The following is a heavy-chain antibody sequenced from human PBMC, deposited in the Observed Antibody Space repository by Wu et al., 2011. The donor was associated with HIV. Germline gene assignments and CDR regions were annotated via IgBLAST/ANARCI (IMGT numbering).Heavy chain of an antibody. D-gene: IGHD2-15*01. CDR2: IIPIFGTT. V-gene: IGHV1-69*14. CDR3: ARGVAATLLGPITYYGLDV. Sequence: QVQLVQSGAGVKKPGSSVKVSCKASGGTFSSYAINWVRQAPGQGLEWMGGIIPIFGTTNYAQKFRGRVSITADKSTSTAYMELSSLRSEDTAVYYCARGVAATLLGPITYYGLDVWGQGTTV. J-gene: IGHJ6*02. CDR1: GGTFSSYA.